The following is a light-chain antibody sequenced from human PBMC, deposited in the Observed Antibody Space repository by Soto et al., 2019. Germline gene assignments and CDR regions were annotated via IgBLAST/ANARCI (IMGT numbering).Light chain of an antibody. Sequence: QSALTQPASVSGSPGRSITISCTGTSSDVGSYNLVSWYQQHPGKAPKLMIYEGSKRPSGVSNRFSGSKSGNTASLTISGLQAEEEADYYCCSYAGSSTLVFGGGTKLTVL. J-gene: IGLJ2*01. CDR3: CSYAGSSTLV. V-gene: IGLV2-23*01. CDR1: SSDVGSYNL. CDR2: EGS.